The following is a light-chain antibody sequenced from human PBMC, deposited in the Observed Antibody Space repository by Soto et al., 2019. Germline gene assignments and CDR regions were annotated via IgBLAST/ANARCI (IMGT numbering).Light chain of an antibody. CDR1: QSVSSN. CDR3: QQYNKWTPYT. CDR2: GAS. Sequence: EIVMTQSPATRSVSPGERATLSCRASQSVSSNLAWYQQKPGQAPRLLIYGASTRATGIPARFSGSGSGTEFTLTISSLQSEDLAVYYCQQYNKWTPYTFGQGTKLEIK. V-gene: IGKV3-15*01. J-gene: IGKJ2*01.